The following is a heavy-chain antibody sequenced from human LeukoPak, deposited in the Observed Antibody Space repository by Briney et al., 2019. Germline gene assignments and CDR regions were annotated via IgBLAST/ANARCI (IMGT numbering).Heavy chain of an antibody. CDR1: GLTFSSYS. J-gene: IGHJ6*02. V-gene: IGHV3-21*01. CDR2: ISSSSSHI. Sequence: GGSLRLSCAASGLTFSSYSMSWVRQAPGKGLEWVSSISSSSSHIYYADSVKGRFTISRDNAKNSLYLQMNSLRAEDTAAYYCARDLGYVSSSPAKGMDVWGQGTTVTVSS. D-gene: IGHD6-6*01. CDR3: ARDLGYVSSSPAKGMDV.